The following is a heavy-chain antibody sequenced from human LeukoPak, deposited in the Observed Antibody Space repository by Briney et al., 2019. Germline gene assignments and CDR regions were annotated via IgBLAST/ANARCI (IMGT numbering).Heavy chain of an antibody. CDR2: ISYDGSNK. CDR1: GFTLSSYV. V-gene: IGHV3-30*18. D-gene: IGHD3-22*01. J-gene: IGHJ4*02. Sequence: PGGSLRLSCAASGFTLSSYVMSWVRQAPGKGLEWVAVISYDGSNKYYADSVKGRFTISRDNSKNTLNLQMNSLRAEDTAVYYCAKDPTHYRVWDYYETIGLSYWGQGTLVTVSS. CDR3: AKDPTHYRVWDYYETIGLSY.